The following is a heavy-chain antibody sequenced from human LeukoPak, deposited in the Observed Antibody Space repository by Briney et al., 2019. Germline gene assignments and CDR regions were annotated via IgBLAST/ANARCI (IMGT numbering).Heavy chain of an antibody. J-gene: IGHJ4*02. CDR1: GFTFSSYG. CDR3: ATDDYGGLDY. CDR2: IRYDGSNK. D-gene: IGHD4-23*01. Sequence: GGSLRLSCAASGFTFSSYGMHWVRQAPGKGLEWVAFIRYDGSNKYYADSVKGRFTISRDNAKNSLYLQMNSLRAEDTAVYYCATDDYGGLDYWGQGTLVTVSS. V-gene: IGHV3-30*02.